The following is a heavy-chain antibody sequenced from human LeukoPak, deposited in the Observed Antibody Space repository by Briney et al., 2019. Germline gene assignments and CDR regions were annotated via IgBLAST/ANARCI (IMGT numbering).Heavy chain of an antibody. CDR3: ARAPLLLWFGELSPHFDY. CDR1: GVSISSWGYH. V-gene: IGHV4-39*07. Sequence: SETLSLTCSVSGVSISSWGYHWGWIRQPPGKGLEWIGEINHSGSTNYNPSLKSRVTISVDTSKNQFSLKLSSVTAADTAVYYCARAPLLLWFGELSPHFDYWGQETLVTVSS. J-gene: IGHJ4*02. CDR2: INHSGST. D-gene: IGHD3-10*01.